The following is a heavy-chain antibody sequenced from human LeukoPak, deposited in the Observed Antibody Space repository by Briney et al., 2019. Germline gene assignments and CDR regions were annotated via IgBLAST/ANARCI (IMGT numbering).Heavy chain of an antibody. CDR3: VKDGRSVPLDY. CDR1: GFTFSSHA. V-gene: IGHV3-23*01. CDR2: ISGSGGST. J-gene: IGHJ4*01. Sequence: GGSLRLSCAASGFTFSSHAMSWVRQAPGKGLEWVSAISGSGGSTYYADSVKGRFTISRDNSKNTLFLQMDSLRAEDTAVYYCVKDGRSVPLDYWGQGTLVTVSS.